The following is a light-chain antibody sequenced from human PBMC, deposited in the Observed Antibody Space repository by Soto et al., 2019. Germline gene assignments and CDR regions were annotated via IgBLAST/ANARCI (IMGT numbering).Light chain of an antibody. CDR3: QQRHMWPIK. CDR2: GAS. CDR1: QRVSSGY. J-gene: IGKJ5*01. Sequence: IVLSQSPVTMSLSPGERDTLSCSASQRVSSGYLAWYQQKPGQTPRLLIYGASGRATGIPDRFSGSGSGTDFTLTISSLEPEDSAVYYCQQRHMWPIKFGQGTRLEIK. V-gene: IGKV3D-20*02.